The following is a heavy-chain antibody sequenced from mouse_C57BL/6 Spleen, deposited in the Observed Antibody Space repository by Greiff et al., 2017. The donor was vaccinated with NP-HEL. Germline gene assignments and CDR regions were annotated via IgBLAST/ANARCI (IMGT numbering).Heavy chain of an antibody. Sequence: VQLQQPGAELVMPGASVKLSCKASGYTFTSYWMHWVKQRPGQGLEWIGEIAPSDSYTNYNQKFKGKSTLTVDKSSSTAYMQLSSLTSEDSAVYYCARSEGIYYSMDYWGQGTSVTVSS. CDR3: ARSEGIYYSMDY. CDR2: IAPSDSYT. CDR1: GYTFTSYW. J-gene: IGHJ4*01. V-gene: IGHV1-69*01.